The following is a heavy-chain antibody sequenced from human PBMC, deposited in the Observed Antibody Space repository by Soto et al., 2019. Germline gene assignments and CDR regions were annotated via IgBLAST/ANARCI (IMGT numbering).Heavy chain of an antibody. CDR3: LVVPAARGVYYYGMDV. Sequence: PGGSLRLSCAASGFTFSSYAMSWVRQAPGKGLEWVSAISGSGGSTYYADSVKGRFTISRDNSKNTLYLQMNSLRAEDTAVYYGLVVPAARGVYYYGMDVWGQGTTVTVSS. D-gene: IGHD2-2*01. V-gene: IGHV3-23*01. CDR2: ISGSGGST. J-gene: IGHJ6*02. CDR1: GFTFSSYA.